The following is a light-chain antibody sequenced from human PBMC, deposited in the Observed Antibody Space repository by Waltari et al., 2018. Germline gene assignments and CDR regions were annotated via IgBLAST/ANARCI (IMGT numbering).Light chain of an antibody. CDR1: SPNIGSGYD. V-gene: IGLV1-40*01. J-gene: IGLJ2*01. CDR2: VNT. CDR3: QSYDSSLSAVV. Sequence: QSVLTQPHSVSGAPGQRVTISCTGSSPNIGSGYDVLWNQPLPGTAPKLLIYVNTNLPSGVPVRFSGPKSGTSASLAITGLQVDDEADYHCQSYDSSLSAVVFGGGTKLTVL.